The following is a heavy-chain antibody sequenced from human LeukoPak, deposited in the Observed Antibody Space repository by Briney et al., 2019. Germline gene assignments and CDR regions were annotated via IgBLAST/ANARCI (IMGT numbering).Heavy chain of an antibody. V-gene: IGHV4-4*07. Sequence: RTSETLSLTCTVSSGSISSYYWSWIRQPAGKGLEWIGRIYTSGSTNYNPSLKSRVTMSVDTSKNQFSLKLSSVTAADTAVYYCNTRTRAFDIWGQGTMVTVSS. J-gene: IGHJ3*02. CDR2: IYTSGST. CDR3: NTRTRAFDI. D-gene: IGHD2-2*02. CDR1: SGSISSYY.